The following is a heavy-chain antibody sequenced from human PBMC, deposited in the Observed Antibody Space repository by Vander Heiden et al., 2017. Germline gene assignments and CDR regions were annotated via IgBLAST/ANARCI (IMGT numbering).Heavy chain of an antibody. V-gene: IGHV1-69*01. Sequence: VQLVQSGAAVKKPGYSVKLSCKASGDTFSTYAISWVRQAPGQGLEWMGGITPMFGTANYAQKFQGRVTITADEFTSTAYMELSSLRSEDTAVYYCAREGRRSYANPFDYWGQGTLVTVSS. CDR2: ITPMFGTA. CDR1: GDTFSTYA. J-gene: IGHJ4*02. D-gene: IGHD3-16*01. CDR3: AREGRRSYANPFDY.